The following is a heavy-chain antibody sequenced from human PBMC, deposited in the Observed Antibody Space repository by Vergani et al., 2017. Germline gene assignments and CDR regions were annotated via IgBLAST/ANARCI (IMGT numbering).Heavy chain of an antibody. D-gene: IGHD1-26*01. CDR1: GFTFSTYA. CDR3: VKDAGSYENFFDS. V-gene: IGHV3-23*01. CDR2: CTGGGGST. J-gene: IGHJ4*02. Sequence: EVKLLESGGSLKQPGGSVRLSCAASGFTFSTYAMHWVRQAPGKGLEWVSACTGGGGSTYYADSLKGRFIISRDNYRDTLYLQRNSLRPEDTATYYCVKDAGSYENFFDSWGQGTLVTVSS.